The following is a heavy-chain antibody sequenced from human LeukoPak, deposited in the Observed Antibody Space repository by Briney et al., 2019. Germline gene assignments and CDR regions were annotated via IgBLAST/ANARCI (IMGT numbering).Heavy chain of an antibody. CDR1: VYTFTSYG. V-gene: IGHV1-18*01. Sequence: ASVKVSCKASVYTFTSYGICWVRQAPGQGLEWMGWISAYNGNTNYAQKLQGRVTMTTDTSTSTAYMELRSLRSDDTAVYYCARGRPGEYYYYYMDVWGKGTTVTVSS. CDR2: ISAYNGNT. CDR3: ARGRPGEYYYYYMDV. D-gene: IGHD7-27*01. J-gene: IGHJ6*03.